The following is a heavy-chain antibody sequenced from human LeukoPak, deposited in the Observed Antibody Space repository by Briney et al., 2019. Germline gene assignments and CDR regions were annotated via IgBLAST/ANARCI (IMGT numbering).Heavy chain of an antibody. CDR3: ARAPVLLWFGEVDY. D-gene: IGHD3-10*01. J-gene: IGHJ4*02. CDR2: INSDGSST. CDR1: GFTFSSYW. V-gene: IGHV3-74*01. Sequence: PGGSLRLSCAASGFTFSSYWMRWVRQAPGKGLVWVSRINSDGSSTSYADSVKGRFTISRDNAKNTLYLQMNSLRAEDTAVYYCARAPVLLWFGEVDYSGQGTLVTVSS.